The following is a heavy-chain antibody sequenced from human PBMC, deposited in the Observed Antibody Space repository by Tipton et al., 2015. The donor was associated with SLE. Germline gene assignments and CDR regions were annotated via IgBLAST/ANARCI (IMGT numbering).Heavy chain of an antibody. CDR2: IYTSGST. J-gene: IGHJ4*02. V-gene: IGHV4-4*07. D-gene: IGHD5-18*01. Sequence: TLSLTCTVSGGSISRYYWCWIRQPAGKVLEWIGRIYTSGSTYYNPSLKSRVTMSVDTSKNQFSLKLSSVTAADTAVYYCARYSDNGVDYWGQGTLVTVSS. CDR1: GGSISRYY. CDR3: ARYSDNGVDY.